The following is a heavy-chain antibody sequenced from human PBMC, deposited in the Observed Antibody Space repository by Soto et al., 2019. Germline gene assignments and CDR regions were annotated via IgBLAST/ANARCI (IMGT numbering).Heavy chain of an antibody. CDR3: AGHPHLGGMVYWYFDL. V-gene: IGHV4-39*01. J-gene: IGHJ2*01. CDR1: GGPISSGSHY. CDR2: IYYSGST. Sequence: QLQLQESGPRLLKHSEALSLICTVSGGPISSGSHYWGWIRQSPGKGLEWIGSIYYSGSTHYNPSLKSRVTISVDTSKNQFSLKLSSVTAADAAVYYCAGHPHLGGMVYWYFDLWGRGTLVNVSS. D-gene: IGHD3-10*01.